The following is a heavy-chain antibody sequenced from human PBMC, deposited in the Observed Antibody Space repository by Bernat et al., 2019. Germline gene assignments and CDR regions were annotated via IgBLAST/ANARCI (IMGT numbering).Heavy chain of an antibody. J-gene: IGHJ4*02. D-gene: IGHD3-22*01. CDR1: GYTFTGYY. CDR2: INPNSGGT. Sequence: QVQLVQSGAGVKKPGASVKVSCKASGYTFTGYYMHWVRQAPGQGLEWMGWINPNSGGTNYAQKFQGWVTMTRDTSISTAYMELSRLRSDDTAVYYCARGLGAPYYYDSSGYYYPFGYWGQGTLVTVSS. V-gene: IGHV1-2*04. CDR3: ARGLGAPYYYDSSGYYYPFGY.